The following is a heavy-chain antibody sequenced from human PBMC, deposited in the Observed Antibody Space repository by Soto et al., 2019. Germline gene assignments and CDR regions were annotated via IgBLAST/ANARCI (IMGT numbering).Heavy chain of an antibody. V-gene: IGHV3-30*18. Sequence: GGSLRLSCAASGFTFSSYGMHWVRQAPGKGLEWVAVISYDGSNKYYADSVKGRFTISRDNSKNTLYLQMNSLRAEDTAVYYCAKDRAAAGLPDYYYYYGMDVWGQGTTVTVSS. CDR3: AKDRAAAGLPDYYYYYGMDV. J-gene: IGHJ6*02. CDR2: ISYDGSNK. CDR1: GFTFSSYG. D-gene: IGHD6-13*01.